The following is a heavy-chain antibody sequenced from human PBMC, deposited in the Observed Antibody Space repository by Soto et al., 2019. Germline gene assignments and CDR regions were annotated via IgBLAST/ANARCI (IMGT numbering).Heavy chain of an antibody. D-gene: IGHD2-15*01. CDR2: IKQDGSEK. Sequence: EVQLVESGGGLVQPGGSLRLSCVASGFTFSSYWMSWVRQAPGKGLEWVANIKQDGSEKYYVDSVKGRFTISRDNAKNSLYLQMNSLRAEDTAVYYCARVEYRSGGSCYSEGPLDYWGQGTLVTVSS. CDR3: ARVEYRSGGSCYSEGPLDY. J-gene: IGHJ4*02. CDR1: GFTFSSYW. V-gene: IGHV3-7*01.